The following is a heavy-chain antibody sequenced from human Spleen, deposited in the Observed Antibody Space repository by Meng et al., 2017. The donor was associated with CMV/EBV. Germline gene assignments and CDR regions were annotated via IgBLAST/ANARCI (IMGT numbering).Heavy chain of an antibody. V-gene: IGHV4-59*01. CDR1: GGSISSYY. Sequence: SGPTLVKPTQTLTLTCTVSGGSISSYYWSWIRQPPGKGLEWIGYIYYSGSTNYNPSLKSRVTISVDTSKNQFSLKLSSVTAADTAVYYCARAYSSTRSRFDPWGQGTLVTVSS. CDR3: ARAYSSTRSRFDP. J-gene: IGHJ5*02. CDR2: IYYSGST. D-gene: IGHD6-13*01.